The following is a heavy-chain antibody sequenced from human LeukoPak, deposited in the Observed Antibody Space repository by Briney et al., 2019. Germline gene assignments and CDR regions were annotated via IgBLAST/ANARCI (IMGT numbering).Heavy chain of an antibody. CDR1: GFTFSSYG. CDR2: ISYDGSNK. V-gene: IGHV3-30*18. CDR3: ANLFGEHDY. J-gene: IGHJ4*02. D-gene: IGHD3-10*01. Sequence: GGSLRLSCAASGFTFSSYGMHWVRQAPGKGLEWVAVISYDGSNKYYADSVKGRFTISRDNSKNTLSLQMNSLRAEDTAVYYCANLFGEHDYWGQGTLVTVSS.